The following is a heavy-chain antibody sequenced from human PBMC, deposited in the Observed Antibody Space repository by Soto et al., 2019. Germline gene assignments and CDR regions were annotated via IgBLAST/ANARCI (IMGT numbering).Heavy chain of an antibody. CDR3: ARSGRSRDYGMDV. CDR1: GGSISSGDYY. CDR2: ISYSGST. J-gene: IGHJ6*02. V-gene: IGHV4-61*08. D-gene: IGHD1-26*01. Sequence: PSETLSLTCTVSGGSISSGDYYWSWIRQPPGKGLEWIGYISYSGSTNYNPSLKSRVTISVDRSKIQFSLKLNSVTAADTAVYYCARSGRSRDYGMDVWGQGTTVTVS.